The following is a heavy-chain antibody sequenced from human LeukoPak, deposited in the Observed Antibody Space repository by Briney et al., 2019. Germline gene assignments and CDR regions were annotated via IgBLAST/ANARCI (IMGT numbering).Heavy chain of an antibody. CDR2: IKHDGSEK. Sequence: PGESLRLSCAASGFTFINYGMYWVRQAPGKGLEWVASIKHDGSEKYYVDSVRGRFTISRDNTMNSLYLQMSSLRAEDTAVYYCATDRGWRTSGYYLYYFEYWGQGTLVTFSS. J-gene: IGHJ4*02. CDR3: ATDRGWRTSGYYLYYFEY. CDR1: GFTFINYG. V-gene: IGHV3-7*01. D-gene: IGHD3-3*01.